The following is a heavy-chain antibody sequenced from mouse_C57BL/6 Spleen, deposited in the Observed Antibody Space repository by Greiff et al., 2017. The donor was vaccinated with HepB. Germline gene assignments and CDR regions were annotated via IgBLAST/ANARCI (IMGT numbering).Heavy chain of an antibody. J-gene: IGHJ3*01. V-gene: IGHV2-2*01. CDR2: IWSGGST. CDR3: AKGANWVRFAY. CDR1: GFSLTSYG. D-gene: IGHD4-1*01. Sequence: VQLQQSGPGLVQPSQRLSITCTVSGFSLTSYGVHWVRQSPGKGLEWLGVIWSGGSTDYNAAFISRLSISKDNSKSQVFFKMNSLQADDTAIYYCAKGANWVRFAYWGQGTLVTVSA.